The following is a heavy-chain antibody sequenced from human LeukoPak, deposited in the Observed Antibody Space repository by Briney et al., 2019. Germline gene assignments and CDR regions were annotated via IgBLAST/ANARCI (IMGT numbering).Heavy chain of an antibody. V-gene: IGHV3-23*01. J-gene: IGHJ1*01. CDR3: AKDSGWQLLRAEYFQH. CDR2: ISGSGGST. D-gene: IGHD2-15*01. Sequence: PGGSLRLSCAASGFTFSSYAMSWVRQAPGKGLEWVSAISGSGGSTYYADSVKGRFTISRDNSRFSLYLQMRSLTTEDTAVYYCAKDSGWQLLRAEYFQHWGPGTLVTVSS. CDR1: GFTFSSYA.